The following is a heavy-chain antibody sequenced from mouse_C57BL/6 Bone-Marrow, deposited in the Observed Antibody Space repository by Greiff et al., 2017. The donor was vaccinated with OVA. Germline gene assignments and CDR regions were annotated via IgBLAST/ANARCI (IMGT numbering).Heavy chain of an antibody. CDR3: ARDDGNWFAY. D-gene: IGHD2-3*01. CDR1: GYTFTSYT. V-gene: IGHV1-4*01. CDR2: INPSSGYT. Sequence: QVQLLQSGAELARPGASVTMSCKASGYTFTSYTMHWVKQRPGQGLEWIGYINPSSGYTKYNQKFKDKATLTADKSSSTSYMQLSSLTSEDSAVYSCARDDGNWFAYWGQGTLVTVSA. J-gene: IGHJ3*01.